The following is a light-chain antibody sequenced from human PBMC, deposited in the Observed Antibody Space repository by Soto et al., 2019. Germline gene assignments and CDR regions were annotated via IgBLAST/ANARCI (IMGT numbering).Light chain of an antibody. J-gene: IGLJ3*02. Sequence: QSVLTQPASVSGSPGQSITISCTGTSSDVGGYNYVPWYQQHPGKAPKLILYNVINRPSGISSRFSGSKSGNTASLTVSGLQAEDEADYYCCSYTSSTTWVFGGGTQLTVL. CDR2: NVI. V-gene: IGLV2-14*03. CDR1: SSDVGGYNY. CDR3: CSYTSSTTWV.